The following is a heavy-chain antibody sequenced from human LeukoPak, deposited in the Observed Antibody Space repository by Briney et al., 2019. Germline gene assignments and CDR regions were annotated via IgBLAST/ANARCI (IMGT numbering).Heavy chain of an antibody. CDR3: ARDQSRGYSSGWYVNGIDY. D-gene: IGHD6-19*01. CDR2: ISYDGSNK. Sequence: PGGSLRLSCAASGFTFSSYAMHWVRQAPGKGLEWVAVISYDGSNKYYADSVKGRFTISRDNSKNTLYLRMNSLRAEDTAVYYCARDQSRGYSSGWYVNGIDYWGQGTLVTVSS. CDR1: GFTFSSYA. V-gene: IGHV3-30-3*01. J-gene: IGHJ4*02.